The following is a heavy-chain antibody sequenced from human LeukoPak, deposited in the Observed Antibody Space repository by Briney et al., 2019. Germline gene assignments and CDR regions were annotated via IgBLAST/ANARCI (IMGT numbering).Heavy chain of an antibody. CDR2: IKQDGSDK. CDR3: ARDWSPYDY. J-gene: IGHJ4*02. V-gene: IGHV3-7*01. CDR1: GFTFSSYW. Sequence: PGGSLRLSCAASGFTFSSYWMSWVRQAPGKGLERVANIKQDGSDKYYVDSVKGRFTISRDNAKNSLYLQMNSLRVEDTAVYYCARDWSPYDYWGQGTLVTVSS.